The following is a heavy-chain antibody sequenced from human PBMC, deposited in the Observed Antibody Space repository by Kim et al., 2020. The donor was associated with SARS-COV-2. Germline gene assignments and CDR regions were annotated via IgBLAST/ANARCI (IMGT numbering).Heavy chain of an antibody. CDR3: ARDSGYDSIWFDP. D-gene: IGHD5-12*01. V-gene: IGHV3-48*02. Sequence: YADSVKGRFTISRDNAKNSLYLQMNSLGDEDTAVYYCARDSGYDSIWFDPWGQGTLVTVSS. J-gene: IGHJ5*02.